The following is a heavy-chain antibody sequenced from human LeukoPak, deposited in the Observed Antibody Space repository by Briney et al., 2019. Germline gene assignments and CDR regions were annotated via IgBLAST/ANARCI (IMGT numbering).Heavy chain of an antibody. CDR3: ARRTDYLAFDY. D-gene: IGHD4-11*01. CDR2: MSPDGTER. Sequence: GGSLRLSCAASGLSFSTSWVSWVRQTPERGLEWVANMSPDGTERYYLDSLKGRFTISRDNAKSSLYLQMNSLRAEDSAVYSCARRTDYLAFDYWGQGTLVTVSS. V-gene: IGHV3-7*01. J-gene: IGHJ4*02. CDR1: GLSFSTSW.